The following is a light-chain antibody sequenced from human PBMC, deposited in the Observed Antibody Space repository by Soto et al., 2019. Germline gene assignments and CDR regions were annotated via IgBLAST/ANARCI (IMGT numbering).Light chain of an antibody. CDR2: DIS. J-gene: IGKJ2*02. V-gene: IGKV3-11*01. CDR1: QAVPSY. CDR3: HQRNSWPRST. Sequence: EVVLTQSPATLSLSPGERATLSCRASQAVPSYLAWYQQKPGQAPRLLIYDISNRATGIPARFSGSGSGTDFTLTISSLEPEDVAVYYCHQRNSWPRSTFGQGTKLVIK.